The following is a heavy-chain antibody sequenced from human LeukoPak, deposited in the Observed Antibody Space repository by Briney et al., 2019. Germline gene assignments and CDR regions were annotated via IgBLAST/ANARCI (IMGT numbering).Heavy chain of an antibody. CDR2: FDPEDGET. CDR1: GYTLTELS. CDR3: ATNLYQLLPSWFDP. D-gene: IGHD2-2*01. V-gene: IGHV1-24*01. Sequence: ASVKVSCKVSGYTLTELSMHWVRQAPGKGLEWMGDFDPEDGETIYAQKFQGRVTMTEDTSTDTAYMELSSLRSEDTAVYYCATNLYQLLPSWFDPWGQGTLVTVSS. J-gene: IGHJ5*02.